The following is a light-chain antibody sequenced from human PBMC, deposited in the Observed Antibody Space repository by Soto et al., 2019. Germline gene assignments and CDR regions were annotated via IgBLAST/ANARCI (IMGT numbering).Light chain of an antibody. J-gene: IGKJ3*01. CDR2: GAS. V-gene: IGKV1-33*01. CDR1: QDIRTS. Sequence: DIQMTQSPSSLSASVGARVSITCQASQDIRTSLSWFQQKPGRAPKLLIYGASNLETGVPSRFRGSGSGIDLTFTISSLQPEDIATYYCQQYDNLPPFTFGPGTKVYIK. CDR3: QQYDNLPPFT.